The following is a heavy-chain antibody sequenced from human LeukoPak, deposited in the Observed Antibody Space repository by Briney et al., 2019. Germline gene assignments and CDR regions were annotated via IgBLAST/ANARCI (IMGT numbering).Heavy chain of an antibody. Sequence: ASVKVSCKASGYTFTSYDINWVRQATGQGLEWMGWMNPNSGSTGYAQKFQGRVTMTMDPSISTAYMELSSLRSEDTAVYYCARRSDDYDSSAYYHWGQGTLVTVSS. CDR2: MNPNSGST. D-gene: IGHD3-22*01. CDR1: GYTFTSYD. V-gene: IGHV1-8*02. CDR3: ARRSDDYDSSAYYH. J-gene: IGHJ4*02.